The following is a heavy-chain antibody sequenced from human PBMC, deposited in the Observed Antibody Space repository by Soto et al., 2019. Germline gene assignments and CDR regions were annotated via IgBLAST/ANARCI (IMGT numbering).Heavy chain of an antibody. V-gene: IGHV1-18*04. D-gene: IGHD4-17*01. CDR3: ARGTVTSGRWFGP. CDR1: HATFTGYT. Sequence: QVHLVQSETEVKEPGASVTVSCKTSHATFTGYTINWVRQAPGQGLEWLGWISSLSGNTYYARDFQGRLTMTTNTSATTAYMELRSLRSDATAVYFCARGTVTSGRWFGPWGQGTLVTVSS. CDR2: ISSLSGNT. J-gene: IGHJ5*02.